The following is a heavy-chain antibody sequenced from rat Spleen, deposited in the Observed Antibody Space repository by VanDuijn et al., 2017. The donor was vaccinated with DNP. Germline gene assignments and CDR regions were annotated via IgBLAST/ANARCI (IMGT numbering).Heavy chain of an antibody. J-gene: IGHJ2*01. D-gene: IGHD1-2*01. Sequence: VQLKESGPGLVQPSQTLSLTCTVSGFSLTSYTVSWVRQPPGKGLEWIAAMSSGGSTYYNSALKSRLSISRDTSKSQVFLNMDSLQAEDTAIYFCTREEPRVLYYFSSLFDYWGQGVMVTVSS. V-gene: IGHV2-6*01. CDR2: MSSGGST. CDR1: GFSLTSYT. CDR3: TREEPRVLYYFSSLFDY.